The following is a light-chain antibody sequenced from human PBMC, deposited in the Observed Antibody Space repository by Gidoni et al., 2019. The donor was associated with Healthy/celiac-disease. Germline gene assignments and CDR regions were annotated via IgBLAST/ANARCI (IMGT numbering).Light chain of an antibody. J-gene: IGLJ2*01. CDR3: SSYTSSSNVV. V-gene: IGLV2-14*01. CDR1: SSDVGGYNY. CDR2: EVS. Sequence: QSALTQPASVSGSPGQSITIACTGTSSDVGGYNYVSWYQQHPGKAPKLMIYEVSNRASGVSNRFSGSKSGNTASLTISGLQAEDEADYYCSSYTSSSNVVFGGGTKLTVL.